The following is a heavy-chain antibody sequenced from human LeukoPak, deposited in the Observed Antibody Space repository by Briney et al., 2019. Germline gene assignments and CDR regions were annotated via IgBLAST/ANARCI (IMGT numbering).Heavy chain of an antibody. J-gene: IGHJ4*02. D-gene: IGHD3-22*01. Sequence: ASVKVSCKASGYTFTGYYMHWVRQAPGQGLEWMGRINPNSGGTNYAQKFQGRVTMTRDTSISTAYMELSRLRSDDTAVYYCARVSTMIVVAPLSYWGQGTLVTVSS. CDR3: ARVSTMIVVAPLSY. V-gene: IGHV1-2*06. CDR1: GYTFTGYY. CDR2: INPNSGGT.